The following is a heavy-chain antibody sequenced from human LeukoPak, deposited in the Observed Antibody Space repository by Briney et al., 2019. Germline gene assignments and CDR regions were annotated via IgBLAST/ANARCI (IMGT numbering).Heavy chain of an antibody. Sequence: SETLSLTCTVSGGSLSSYYWSWIRQPPGKGLEWIGYIYYSGSTNYNPSLKSRVTISVDTSKNQFSLKLSSVTAADTAVYYCARDRGGSYYYFDYWGQGTLVTVSS. CDR1: GGSLSSYY. CDR3: ARDRGGSYYYFDY. CDR2: IYYSGST. J-gene: IGHJ4*02. V-gene: IGHV4-59*01. D-gene: IGHD2-15*01.